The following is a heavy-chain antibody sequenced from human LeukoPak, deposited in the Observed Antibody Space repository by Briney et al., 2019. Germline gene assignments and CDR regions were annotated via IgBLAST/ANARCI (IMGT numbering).Heavy chain of an antibody. CDR1: GYTFTTSD. V-gene: IGHV1-8*01. J-gene: IGHJ6*02. CDR3: ARWIAAAGTYYYYYGMDV. D-gene: IGHD6-13*01. CDR2: MNPNSGNT. Sequence: ASVKVSCKASGYTFTTSDINWVRQATRQGLEWMGWMNPNSGNTGYAQKFQGRATMTRNTSISTAYMELSSLRSEDTAVYYCARWIAAAGTYYYYYGMDVWGQGTMVTVSS.